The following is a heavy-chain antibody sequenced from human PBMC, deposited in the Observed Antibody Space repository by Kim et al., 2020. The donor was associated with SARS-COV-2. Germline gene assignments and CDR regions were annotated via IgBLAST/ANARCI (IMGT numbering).Heavy chain of an antibody. CDR2: ISGSGGST. CDR1: GFTFSSYA. J-gene: IGHJ4*02. D-gene: IGHD3-10*01. V-gene: IGHV3-23*01. Sequence: GGSLRLSCAASGFTFSSYAMSWVRQAPGKGLEWVSAISGSGGSTYYADSVKGRFTISRDNSKNTLYLQMNSLRAEDTAVYYCAKFPRFGGAARTFIDYWGQGTLVTVSS. CDR3: AKFPRFGGAARTFIDY.